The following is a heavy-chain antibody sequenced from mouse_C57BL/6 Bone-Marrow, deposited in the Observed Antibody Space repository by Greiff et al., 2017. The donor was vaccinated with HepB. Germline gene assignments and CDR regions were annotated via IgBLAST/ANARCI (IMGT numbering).Heavy chain of an antibody. Sequence: EVQLVESGGGLVKPGGSPKLSCAASGFTFSDYGMHWVRQAPEKGLEWVAYISSGSSTIYYADTVKGRFTISRDNAKNTLFLQMTSLRSEDTAMYYCARQDYGSSYWFAYWGQGTLVTVSA. CDR3: ARQDYGSSYWFAY. J-gene: IGHJ3*01. CDR1: GFTFSDYG. CDR2: ISSGSSTI. V-gene: IGHV5-17*01. D-gene: IGHD1-1*01.